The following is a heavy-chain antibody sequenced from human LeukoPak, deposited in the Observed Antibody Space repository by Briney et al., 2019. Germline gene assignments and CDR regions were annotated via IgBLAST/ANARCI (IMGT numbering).Heavy chain of an antibody. CDR3: ARGLPFDY. CDR2: IYYSGST. V-gene: IGHV4-61*01. CDR1: GGSVSSGSYY. Sequence: SETLSLTCTASGGSVSSGSYYWSWIRQSPGKGLEWIGYIYYSGSTSYNPSLKSRVTISADTSQNQFSLKLTSVTAADTAVYYCARGLPFDYWGQGTLVTVSS. J-gene: IGHJ4*02.